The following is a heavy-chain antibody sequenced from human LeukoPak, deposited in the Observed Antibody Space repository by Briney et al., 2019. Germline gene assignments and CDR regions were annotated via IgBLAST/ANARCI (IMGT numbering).Heavy chain of an antibody. J-gene: IGHJ4*02. V-gene: IGHV1-18*01. CDR3: ARGRGVYGYEFIAY. CDR1: GYTFTSYG. D-gene: IGHD5-12*01. Sequence: GASVKVSCKASGYTFTSYGSSWVRQAPGQGLEWMGWISAYNGNTNYAQKLQGRVTMTTDTSTSTAYMELRSLRSDDTAVYYCARGRGVYGYEFIAYWGQGTLVTVSS. CDR2: ISAYNGNT.